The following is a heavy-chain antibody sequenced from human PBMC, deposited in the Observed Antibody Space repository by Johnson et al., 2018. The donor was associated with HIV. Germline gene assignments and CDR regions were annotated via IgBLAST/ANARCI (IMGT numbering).Heavy chain of an antibody. Sequence: VQLVESGGGLVKPGGSLRLSCVASGFTFDDYGMSWVRQAPGKGLEWVSGINWNGGSTGYADSVKGRFTISRDNAKNSLYLQMNSLRAEDTALYYCATGENLKWELRFVDAFDIWGQGTMVTVSS. D-gene: IGHD1-26*01. J-gene: IGHJ3*02. CDR2: INWNGGST. CDR3: ATGENLKWELRFVDAFDI. V-gene: IGHV3-20*04. CDR1: GFTFDDYG.